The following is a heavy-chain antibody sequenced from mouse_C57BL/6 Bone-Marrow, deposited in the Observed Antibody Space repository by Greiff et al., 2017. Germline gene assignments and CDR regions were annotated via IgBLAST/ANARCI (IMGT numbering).Heavy chain of an antibody. CDR1: GYTFTSYW. CDR3: ARVTTVVATGYYAMDY. CDR2: IHPNSGST. V-gene: IGHV1-64*01. D-gene: IGHD1-1*01. J-gene: IGHJ4*01. Sequence: VQLQQPGAELVKPGASVKLSCKASGYTFTSYWMHWVKQRPGQGLEWIGMIHPNSGSTNYNEKFKSKATLTVDKSSSTAYMQLSSLTSEDSAVYYCARVTTVVATGYYAMDYWGQGTSVTVSS.